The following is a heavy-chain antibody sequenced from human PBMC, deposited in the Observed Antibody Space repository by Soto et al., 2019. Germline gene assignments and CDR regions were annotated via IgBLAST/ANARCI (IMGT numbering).Heavy chain of an antibody. Sequence: PSETLSLTCTVSGGSISSYYWSWIRQPQGKGLEWIGYIYYSGSTNYNPSLKSRVTISVDTSKNQFSLKLSSVTAADTAVYYCARLYYYDSSGYYPDAFDIWGQGTMVTVSS. CDR3: ARLYYYDSSGYYPDAFDI. J-gene: IGHJ3*02. D-gene: IGHD3-22*01. CDR1: GGSISSYY. V-gene: IGHV4-59*01. CDR2: IYYSGST.